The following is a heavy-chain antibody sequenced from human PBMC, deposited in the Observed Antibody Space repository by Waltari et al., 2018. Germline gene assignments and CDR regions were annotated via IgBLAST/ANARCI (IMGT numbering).Heavy chain of an antibody. CDR2: INSDGSST. CDR1: GFTFSRYW. V-gene: IGHV3-74*01. J-gene: IGHJ3*02. D-gene: IGHD3-10*01. Sequence: EVQLVESGGGLVQPGGSRRLSCAASGFTFSRYWMHWVREAPGKGLVWVSRINSDGSSTSYADSVKGRFTISRDNAKNTLYLQMNSLRAEDTAVYYCARAVGGFGETTFDIWGQGTMVTVSS. CDR3: ARAVGGFGETTFDI.